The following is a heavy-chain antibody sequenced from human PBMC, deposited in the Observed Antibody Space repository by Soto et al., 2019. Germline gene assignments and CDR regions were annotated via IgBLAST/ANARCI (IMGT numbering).Heavy chain of an antibody. Sequence: SVKVSCKASVGTFSSYAMRWVRQATGQGLEWMGGIIPIFGTANYAQKFQGRVTITADESTSTAYMELSSLRSEDTAVYYCANRDYGSGSYYNSYYYYYGMDVWGQGTTVTVSS. CDR1: VGTFSSYA. V-gene: IGHV1-69*13. CDR3: ANRDYGSGSYYNSYYYYYGMDV. D-gene: IGHD3-10*01. J-gene: IGHJ6*02. CDR2: IIPIFGTA.